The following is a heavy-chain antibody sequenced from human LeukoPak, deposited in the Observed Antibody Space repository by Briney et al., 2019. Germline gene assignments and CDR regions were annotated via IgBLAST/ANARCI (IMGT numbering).Heavy chain of an antibody. V-gene: IGHV3-48*01. D-gene: IGHD6-13*01. CDR1: GFTFSSYS. Sequence: GGSLRLSCAASGFTFSSYSMNWVRQAPGKGLEWVSYISSSSSTIYYADSVKGRFTISRDNAKNSLYLQMNSLRAEDTAVYYCARGHSSSWMSEIDYWGQGTLVTVSS. J-gene: IGHJ4*02. CDR3: ARGHSSSWMSEIDY. CDR2: ISSSSSTI.